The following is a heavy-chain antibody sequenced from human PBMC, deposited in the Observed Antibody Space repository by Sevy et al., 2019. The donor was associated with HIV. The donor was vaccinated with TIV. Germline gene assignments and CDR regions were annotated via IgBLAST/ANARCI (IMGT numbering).Heavy chain of an antibody. CDR3: TTVGLRYYSGSSSYQGDWFDP. CDR2: FAPQYGET. V-gene: IGHV1-24*01. D-gene: IGHD2-15*01. Sequence: ASVKVSCKVSGYTLTKLSIHWVRQAPGKGLEWVGEFAPQYGETIYAQRFQGRLTMTEDTSPDTAFMELSSLTSEDTAIYYCTTVGLRYYSGSSSYQGDWFDPWGQGTLVTVSS. CDR1: GYTLTKLS. J-gene: IGHJ5*02.